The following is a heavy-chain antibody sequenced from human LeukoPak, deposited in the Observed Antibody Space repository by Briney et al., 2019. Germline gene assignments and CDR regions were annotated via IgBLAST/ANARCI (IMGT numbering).Heavy chain of an antibody. CDR3: ASSYGSGSYYNFGY. CDR2: IYYSGST. Sequence: SETLSLTCTVSGGSISSHYWSWIRQPPGKGLEWIAYIYYSGSTNYNPSLKSRVIISVDTSKNQFSLKLSSVTAADTAVYYCASSYGSGSYYNFGYWGQGTLVTVSS. CDR1: GGSISSHY. V-gene: IGHV4-59*11. D-gene: IGHD3-10*01. J-gene: IGHJ4*02.